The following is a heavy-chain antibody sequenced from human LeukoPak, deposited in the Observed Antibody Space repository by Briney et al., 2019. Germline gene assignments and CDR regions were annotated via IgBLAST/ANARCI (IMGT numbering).Heavy chain of an antibody. CDR2: ISYDGSNK. D-gene: IGHD6-13*01. CDR3: AKDRDAQTRIAARRGPIDY. V-gene: IGHV3-30*18. CDR1: GFTFSSYG. J-gene: IGHJ4*02. Sequence: GGSLRLSCAASGFTFSSYGMHWVRQAPGKGLEWVAVISYDGSNKYYADSVRGRFTISRDNSKNTLYLQMNSLRAEDTAVYYCAKDRDAQTRIAARRGPIDYWGQGTLVTVSS.